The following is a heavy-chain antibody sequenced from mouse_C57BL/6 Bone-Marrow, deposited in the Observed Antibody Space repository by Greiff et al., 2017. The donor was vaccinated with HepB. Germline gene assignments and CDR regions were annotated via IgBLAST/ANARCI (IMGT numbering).Heavy chain of an antibody. D-gene: IGHD1-1*01. CDR1: EYEFPSHD. V-gene: IGHV5-2*01. J-gene: IGHJ1*03. Sequence: EVHLVESGGGLVQPGESLKLSCESNEYEFPSHDMSWVRKTPEKRLELVAAINSDGGSTYYPDTMERRFIISRDNTKKTLYLQMSSLRSEDTALYYCARHQGYYGSREGYFDVWGTGTTVTVSS. CDR3: ARHQGYYGSREGYFDV. CDR2: INSDGGST.